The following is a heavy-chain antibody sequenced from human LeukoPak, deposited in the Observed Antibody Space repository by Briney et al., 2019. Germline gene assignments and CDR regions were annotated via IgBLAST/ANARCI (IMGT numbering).Heavy chain of an antibody. CDR3: ARVRITIFGVVIIRDYYYGMDV. CDR1: GYTFTSYG. CDR2: ISAYNGNT. Sequence: PLASVKVSCKASGYTFTSYGISWVRQAPGQGLEWMGWISAYNGNTNYAQKLQGRVTMTTDTSTSTAYMELRSLRSDDTAVYYCARVRITIFGVVIIRDYYYGMDVWGQGTTVTVSS. D-gene: IGHD3-3*01. V-gene: IGHV1-18*01. J-gene: IGHJ6*02.